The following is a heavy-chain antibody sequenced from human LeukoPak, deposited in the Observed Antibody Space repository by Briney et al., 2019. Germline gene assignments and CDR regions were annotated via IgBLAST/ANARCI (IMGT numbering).Heavy chain of an antibody. Sequence: SVKVSCKASGGTFSSYAISWVRQAPGQGLEWMGSIIPNTGTTTYAQKFQGRVTITADESTTTIYMELSSLRSEDTAFYYCARDWGLIGSTDWGGHEDWFDPWGQGTLVTVS. V-gene: IGHV1-69*11. D-gene: IGHD1-20*01. CDR3: ARDWGLIGSTDWGGHEDWFDP. CDR1: GGTFSSYA. J-gene: IGHJ5*02. CDR2: IIPNTGTT.